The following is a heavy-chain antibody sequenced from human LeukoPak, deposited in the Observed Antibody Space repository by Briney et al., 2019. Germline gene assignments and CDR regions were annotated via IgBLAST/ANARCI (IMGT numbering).Heavy chain of an antibody. CDR1: GFTFSNFG. CDR2: ISYDGSDK. Sequence: GGSLRLSCAASGFTFSNFGMHWVRQAPGKGLEWVAVISYDGSDKYYADSVKGRFTISRDNSKNTLYLQMNSLRAEDTAVYHCTKPDRGSGSYAGDHWGQGTLVTVSS. CDR3: TKPDRGSGSYAGDH. D-gene: IGHD1-26*01. J-gene: IGHJ5*02. V-gene: IGHV3-30*18.